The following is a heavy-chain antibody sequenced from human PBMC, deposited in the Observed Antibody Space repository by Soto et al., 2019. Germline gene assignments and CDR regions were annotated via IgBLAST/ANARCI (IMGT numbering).Heavy chain of an antibody. CDR2: IIHLLDIA. CDR3: VRDSPIGSTYSGYDGIDY. Sequence: QVQLVQSGAEVKKPGSSVKVSCKASGGTFSNDIITWVRQAPGQGLEWMGRIIHLLDIANYAQKFQGRVTITADKSTSTAYMELNSLRSEDTAVYYCVRDSPIGSTYSGYDGIDYWGQGTLVTVSS. V-gene: IGHV1-69*08. CDR1: GGTFSNDI. D-gene: IGHD5-12*01. J-gene: IGHJ4*02.